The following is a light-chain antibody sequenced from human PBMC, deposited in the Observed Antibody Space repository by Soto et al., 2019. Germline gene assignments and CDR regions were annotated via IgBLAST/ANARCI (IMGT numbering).Light chain of an antibody. CDR3: SAWDDSLNGPV. V-gene: IGLV1-44*01. CDR2: SNN. CDR1: SSNIGSNP. Sequence: QSVLTQPPSASGTPGQSVTIYCSGSSSNIGSNPVNWYQQLPGTAPKLLIYSNNQRPSGVPDRFSGSKSGTSASLAISGLQSEDEADYYCSAWDDSLNGPVFGGGTKLTVL. J-gene: IGLJ2*01.